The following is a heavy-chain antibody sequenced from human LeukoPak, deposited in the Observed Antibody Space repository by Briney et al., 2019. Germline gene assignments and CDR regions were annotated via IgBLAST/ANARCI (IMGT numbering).Heavy chain of an antibody. J-gene: IGHJ4*02. Sequence: SETLSLTCTVSGGSISSYYWSWIRQPPGKGLEWIGYIYYSGSTNYNPSLKSRVTISVDTSKNQFSLKLSSVTAADTAVYYCAGTAVAGLGYWGQGTLVTVSS. CDR2: IYYSGST. D-gene: IGHD6-19*01. CDR1: GGSISSYY. V-gene: IGHV4-59*01. CDR3: AGTAVAGLGY.